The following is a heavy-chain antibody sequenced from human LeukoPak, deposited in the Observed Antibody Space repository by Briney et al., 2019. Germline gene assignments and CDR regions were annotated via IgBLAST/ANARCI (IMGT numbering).Heavy chain of an antibody. CDR1: GFMFSSYW. Sequence: GGSLRLSCAASGFMFSSYWMTWVRQAPGKGLEWVANIKEDGSEKYYVDSVKGRFTISRDNAKSSLYLQMNSLRAEDTAVYYCAGMKVGFWGQGTLVTVSS. J-gene: IGHJ4*02. D-gene: IGHD3-22*01. CDR2: IKEDGSEK. CDR3: AGMKVGF. V-gene: IGHV3-7*01.